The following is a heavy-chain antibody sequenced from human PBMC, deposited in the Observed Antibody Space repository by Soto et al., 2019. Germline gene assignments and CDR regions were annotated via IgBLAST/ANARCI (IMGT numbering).Heavy chain of an antibody. J-gene: IGHJ4*02. D-gene: IGHD3-22*01. Sequence: GGSLRLSCAASGFTFSSYWMHWVRQAPGKGLVWVSRMNSDGSSITYADSVKGRFTISRDSAKNTMYLQMNSLRAEDTAVYYCARVGYYDSSGYYAGLDYWGQGTLVTVSS. CDR2: MNSDGSSI. V-gene: IGHV3-74*01. CDR3: ARVGYYDSSGYYAGLDY. CDR1: GFTFSSYW.